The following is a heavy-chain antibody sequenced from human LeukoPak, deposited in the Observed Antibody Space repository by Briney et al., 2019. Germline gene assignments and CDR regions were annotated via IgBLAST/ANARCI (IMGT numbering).Heavy chain of an antibody. CDR1: GFTFSDYS. V-gene: IGHV3-21*04. Sequence: PGGSLRLSCAASGFTFSDYSMNWVRQAPGKGLEWVSSISRSSSNIYYAGSVKGRFTISRDNSKNTLYLQMNSLRAEDTAVYYCARVKGSSWFSLDYWGQGTLVTVSS. J-gene: IGHJ4*02. D-gene: IGHD6-13*01. CDR2: ISRSSSNI. CDR3: ARVKGSSWFSLDY.